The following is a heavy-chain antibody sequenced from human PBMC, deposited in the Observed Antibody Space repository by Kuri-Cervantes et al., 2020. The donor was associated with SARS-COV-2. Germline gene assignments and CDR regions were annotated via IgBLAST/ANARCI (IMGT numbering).Heavy chain of an antibody. J-gene: IGHJ5*02. D-gene: IGHD3-10*01. CDR1: GYTLTELS. CDR2: FDPEDGET. V-gene: IGHV1-24*01. CDR3: ARDLQWFGAKYNWFDP. Sequence: ASVKVSCKVSGYTLTELSMHWVRQAPGKGLEWMGGFDPEDGETIYAQKFQGRVTMTEDTSTDTAYMELSSLRSEDTAVYYCARDLQWFGAKYNWFDPWGQGTLVTVSS.